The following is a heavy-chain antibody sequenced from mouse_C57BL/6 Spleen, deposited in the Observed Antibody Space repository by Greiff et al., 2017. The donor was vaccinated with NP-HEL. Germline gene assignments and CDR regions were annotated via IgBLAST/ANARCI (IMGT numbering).Heavy chain of an antibody. D-gene: IGHD2-4*01. J-gene: IGHJ4*01. CDR3: TRSDHDYDYAMDY. Sequence: QVQLKQSGAELVRPGASVTLSCKASGYTFTDYEMHWVKQTPVHGLEWIGAIDPETGGTAYNQKFKGKAILTADKSSSTAYMELRSLTSEDSAVYYCTRSDHDYDYAMDYWGQGTSVTVSS. V-gene: IGHV1-15*01. CDR1: GYTFTDYE. CDR2: IDPETGGT.